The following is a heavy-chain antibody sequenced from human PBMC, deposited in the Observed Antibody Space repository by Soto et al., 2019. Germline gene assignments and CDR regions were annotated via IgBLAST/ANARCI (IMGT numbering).Heavy chain of an antibody. CDR1: GYPFINYA. Sequence: QVQLVQSGAEVQRPGASVQVYGKASGYPFINYAIPWVRQAPGQRLEWMGWISDGNINTKYSQRFQGRVTITKDTSAHTAYMELTRLGSEDPAVYYCARGTTVGFGELLNWGQGTLVTVSS. CDR3: ARGTTVGFGELLN. D-gene: IGHD3-10*01. J-gene: IGHJ4*02. CDR2: ISDGNINT. V-gene: IGHV1-3*01.